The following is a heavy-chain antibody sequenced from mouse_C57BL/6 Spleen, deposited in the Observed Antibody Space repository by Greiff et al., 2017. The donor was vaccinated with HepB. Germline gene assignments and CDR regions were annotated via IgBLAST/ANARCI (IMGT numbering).Heavy chain of an antibody. CDR3: AREGYWYFDV. CDR1: GYAFSSSW. CDR2: LYPGDGDT. V-gene: IGHV1-82*01. J-gene: IGHJ1*03. Sequence: VQLVESGPELVKPGASVKISCKASGYAFSSSWMNWVKQRPGKGLEWIGRLYPGDGDTKYNGKFKGKATLTADKSSSTAYMQLSSLTSEDSAVYFCAREGYWYFDVWGTGTTVTVSS.